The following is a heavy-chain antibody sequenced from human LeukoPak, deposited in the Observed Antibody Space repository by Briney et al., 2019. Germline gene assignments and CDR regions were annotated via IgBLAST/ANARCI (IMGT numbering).Heavy chain of an antibody. CDR1: GFTFTGYY. V-gene: IGHV1-2*02. CDR3: AREGSSGHDRYAFDI. CDR2: MNFNNGGT. J-gene: IGHJ3*02. D-gene: IGHD5-12*01. Sequence: ASVRVSCNASGFTFTGYYVQWVRQAPAQGFEWVGWMNFNNGGTRCAPKFQGRVTMTRDTSISTAYTELNSLRSDDTAMYYSAREGSSGHDRYAFDIWGEETMVTVSS.